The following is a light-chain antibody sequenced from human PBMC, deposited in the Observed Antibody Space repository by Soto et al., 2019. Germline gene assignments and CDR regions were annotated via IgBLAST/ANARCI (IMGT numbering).Light chain of an antibody. CDR1: QSVSSK. Sequence: ELVLPQSPGTLYLSPGPRATLSCRASQSVSSKLAWYQQKPGQAPRLLIYGASTRATGIPARFSGSGSGTEFTLTISSLQSEDFAVYYCQQYNNWPQTFGQGTKVDIK. J-gene: IGKJ1*01. CDR3: QQYNNWPQT. CDR2: GAS. V-gene: IGKV3-15*01.